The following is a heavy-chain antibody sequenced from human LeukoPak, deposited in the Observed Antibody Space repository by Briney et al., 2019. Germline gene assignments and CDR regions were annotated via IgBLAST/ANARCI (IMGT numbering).Heavy chain of an antibody. Sequence: GASVKVSCKASGYTFTSYYMHWVRQAPGQGLEWMGIINPSGGSTSYAQKFQGRVTMTRDISTSTDYMELSSLRSEDTAVYYCARDNSGEDTAWWFDPWGQGTLVTVSS. CDR3: ARDNSGEDTAWWFDP. CDR2: INPSGGST. D-gene: IGHD3-10*01. V-gene: IGHV1-46*01. J-gene: IGHJ5*02. CDR1: GYTFTSYY.